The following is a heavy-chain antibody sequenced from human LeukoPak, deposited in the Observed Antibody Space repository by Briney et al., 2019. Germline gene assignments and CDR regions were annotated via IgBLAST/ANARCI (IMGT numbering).Heavy chain of an antibody. CDR1: GYTFTSYG. CDR2: ISAYNGNT. V-gene: IGHV1-18*01. CDR3: ALDIVVVVAATRQRDYYVDY. J-gene: IGHJ4*02. D-gene: IGHD2-15*01. Sequence: ASVKVSCKASGYTFTSYGISWVRQAPGQGLEWMGWISAYNGNTNYAQKLQGRVTMTTDTSTSTAYMELRSLRSDDTAVYYCALDIVVVVAATRQRDYYVDYWGQGTLVTVSS.